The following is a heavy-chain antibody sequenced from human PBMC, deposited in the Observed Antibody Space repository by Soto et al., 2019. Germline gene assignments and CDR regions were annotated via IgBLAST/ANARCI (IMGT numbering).Heavy chain of an antibody. CDR2: IKQDGSEK. V-gene: IGHV3-7*01. CDR1: GFTFSSYW. D-gene: IGHD2-2*01. Sequence: PGGSLRLSCAASGFTFSSYWMSWVRQAPGKGLEWVANIKQDGSEKYYVDSVKGRFTISRDNAKNSLYLQMNSLRADDTAVYYCARGGAPGGFLVFDYWGQGTLVTVSS. J-gene: IGHJ4*02. CDR3: ARGGAPGGFLVFDY.